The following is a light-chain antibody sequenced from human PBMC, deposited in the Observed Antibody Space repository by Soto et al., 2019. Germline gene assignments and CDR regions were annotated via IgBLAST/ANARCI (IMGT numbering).Light chain of an antibody. CDR1: QIVSSSY. J-gene: IGKJ1*01. CDR2: GAT. Sequence: EIVLTQSPGILSLSPGERATLSCRASQIVSSSYLAWYQQKPGQAPRLLIYGATLRATGIPDRFSGSGSGTGFTLTIGRLEPEDFAVYYCQQYGSSPRTFGQGTKVEIK. V-gene: IGKV3-20*01. CDR3: QQYGSSPRT.